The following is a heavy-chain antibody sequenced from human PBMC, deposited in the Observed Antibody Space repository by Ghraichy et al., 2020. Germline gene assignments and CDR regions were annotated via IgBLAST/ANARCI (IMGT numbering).Heavy chain of an antibody. CDR1: GFTFSTYS. V-gene: IGHV3-48*02. CDR3: ARDAATSNWYDPPEY. CDR2: ISSSSGAI. J-gene: IGHJ4*02. D-gene: IGHD1-20*01. Sequence: SCVASGFTFSTYSMNWVRQAPGKGLEWVSYISSSSGAIYYADSVKGRFTISRDNAKNSLYLQMNSLRDEDTALYYCARDAATSNWYDPPEYWGQGTLVTVSS.